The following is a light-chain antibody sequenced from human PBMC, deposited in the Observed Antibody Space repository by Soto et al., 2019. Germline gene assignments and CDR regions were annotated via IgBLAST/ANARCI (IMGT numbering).Light chain of an antibody. CDR2: EDN. CDR1: SGGIASNS. J-gene: IGLJ1*01. V-gene: IGLV6-57*04. CDR3: NSYTSSSLYV. Sequence: NFMLTQPHSVSESPGKTVIISCTRSSGGIASNSVQWYQQRPGSAPSTVIYEDNQRPSGVPDRFSGSKSGNTASLTISGLQAEDEADYYCNSYTSSSLYVFGTGTKVTVL.